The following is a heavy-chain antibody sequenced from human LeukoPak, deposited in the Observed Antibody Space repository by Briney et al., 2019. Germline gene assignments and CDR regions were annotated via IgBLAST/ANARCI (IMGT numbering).Heavy chain of an antibody. CDR1: GFTSSSYW. CDR3: ATAGTTDYFDY. V-gene: IGHV3-74*01. Sequence: PGGSLRLSCAASGFTSSSYWMHWVRQAPGKGLVWVSRINSDGSSTSYADSVKGRFTISRDNAKNTLYLQMNSLRAEDTAVYYCATAGTTDYFDYWGQGTLVTVSS. CDR2: INSDGSST. D-gene: IGHD1-1*01. J-gene: IGHJ4*02.